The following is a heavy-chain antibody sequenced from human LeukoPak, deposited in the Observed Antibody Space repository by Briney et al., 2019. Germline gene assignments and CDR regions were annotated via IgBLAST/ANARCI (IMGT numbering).Heavy chain of an antibody. CDR2: ISSSSYI. CDR3: ARGKEGLWFGELLQRLLGAFDY. D-gene: IGHD3-10*01. V-gene: IGHV3-21*01. Sequence: GGSLRLSCAASGFTFSSYSMNWVRQAPGKGLEWVSSISSSSYIYYADSVKGRFTISRDNAKNSLYLQMNSLRAEDTAVYYCARGKEGLWFGELLQRLLGAFDYWGQGTLVTVSS. J-gene: IGHJ4*02. CDR1: GFTFSSYS.